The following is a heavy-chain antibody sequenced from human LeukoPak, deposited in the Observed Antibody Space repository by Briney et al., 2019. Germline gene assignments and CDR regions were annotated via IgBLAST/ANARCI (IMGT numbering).Heavy chain of an antibody. V-gene: IGHV1-2*02. D-gene: IGHD5-12*01. CDR1: GYTFTGYY. Sequence: GASVKVSCKASGYTFTGYYMHWVRQAPGQGLEWMGWINPNSGGTNYAQKFQGRVTMTRDTSISTAYMELSRLRSDDTAVYYCASWQVDIVATTFVDYWGQGTLVTVSS. CDR3: ASWQVDIVATTFVDY. CDR2: INPNSGGT. J-gene: IGHJ4*02.